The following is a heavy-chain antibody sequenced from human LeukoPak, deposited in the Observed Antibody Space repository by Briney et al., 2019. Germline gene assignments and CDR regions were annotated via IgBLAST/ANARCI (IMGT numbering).Heavy chain of an antibody. J-gene: IGHJ4*02. CDR1: GITFSNYG. D-gene: IGHD3-22*01. Sequence: GGSLRLSCAVSGITFSNYGMSWVRQAPGKGLEWVAGISDSGGSTSYADSVKGRFTISRDNPKNTLYLQMNSLRAEDTAVYFCAKRGVVIRVILVGFHKAAYYFDSWGQGALVTVSS. CDR3: AKRGVVIRVILVGFHKAAYYFDS. V-gene: IGHV3-23*01. CDR2: ISDSGGST.